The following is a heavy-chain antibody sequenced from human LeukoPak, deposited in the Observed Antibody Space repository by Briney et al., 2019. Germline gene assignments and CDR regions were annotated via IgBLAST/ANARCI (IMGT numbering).Heavy chain of an antibody. CDR3: AREAYCGGDCYSGFDY. CDR2: IYVSGST. Sequence: SETLSLTCTVSGGSISSYYWSWIRQSAGKGLEWIGRIYVSGSTTYNPSLNSRVTMSLDTSKNQFSLKLSSVTAADTAVYYCAREAYCGGDCYSGFDYWGQGTLVTVSS. D-gene: IGHD2-21*02. V-gene: IGHV4-4*07. J-gene: IGHJ4*02. CDR1: GGSISSYY.